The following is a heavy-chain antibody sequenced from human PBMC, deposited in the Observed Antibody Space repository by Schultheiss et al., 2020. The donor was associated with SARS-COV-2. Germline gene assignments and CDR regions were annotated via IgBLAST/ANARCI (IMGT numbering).Heavy chain of an antibody. Sequence: GGSLRLSCAASGFTFSSYGMHWVRQAPGKGLEWVAVISYDGSNKYYADSVKGRFTISRDNSKNTLYLQMNSLRAEDTAVYYCARDHYGDYVFDYWGQGTLVTVSS. CDR3: ARDHYGDYVFDY. J-gene: IGHJ4*02. CDR1: GFTFSSYG. CDR2: ISYDGSNK. V-gene: IGHV3-30*03. D-gene: IGHD4-17*01.